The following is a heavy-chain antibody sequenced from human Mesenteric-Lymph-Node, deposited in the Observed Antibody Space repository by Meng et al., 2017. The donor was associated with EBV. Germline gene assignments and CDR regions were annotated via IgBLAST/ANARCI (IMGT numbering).Heavy chain of an antibody. Sequence: QVQLQESGPGLVKPSETLSLTCIISGGAISSDRWDWIRHPPGKGMELIGDSGRSNYNPSIKSRVTISVDTSKNQFSLKLSSVTAADTAVYYCARRLHYYGCLGSWSQGTLVTVSS. V-gene: IGHV4-39*01. CDR2: SGRS. J-gene: IGHJ4*02. CDR1: GGAISSDR. D-gene: IGHD3-10*01. CDR3: ARRLHYYGCLGS.